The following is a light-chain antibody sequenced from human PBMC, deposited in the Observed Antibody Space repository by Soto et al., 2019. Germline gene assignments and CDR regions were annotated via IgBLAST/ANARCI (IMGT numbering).Light chain of an antibody. CDR1: SSDVGSYNL. Sequence: QSALTQPASVSGSPGQSITISCTGTSSDVGSYNLVSWYQQLAGKAPKLMIYECSKRPSGVSNRFSGSKSGNTASLTISGLQAEDEADYYCCSYAGSSTFYVFGTGTKVTVL. CDR2: ECS. J-gene: IGLJ1*01. CDR3: CSYAGSSTFYV. V-gene: IGLV2-23*01.